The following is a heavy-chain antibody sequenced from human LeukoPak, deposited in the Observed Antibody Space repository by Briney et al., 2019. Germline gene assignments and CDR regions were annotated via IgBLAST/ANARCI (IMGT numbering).Heavy chain of an antibody. D-gene: IGHD2/OR15-2a*01. CDR2: ISSGGDIM. J-gene: IGHJ1*01. Sequence: KPGGSLRLSCAASGLRFSDYYVSWLRQAPGKGLQWVSYISSGGDIMHYADSVKGRFTSSRDNAKNSGYLEMNSLGAEDTAVYYCATNLIGAGEYFQQWGQGTLVTVSS. V-gene: IGHV3-11*01. CDR3: ATNLIGAGEYFQQ. CDR1: GLRFSDYY.